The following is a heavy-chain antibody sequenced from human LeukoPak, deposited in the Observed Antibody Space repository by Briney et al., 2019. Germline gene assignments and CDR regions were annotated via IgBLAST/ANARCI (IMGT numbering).Heavy chain of an antibody. Sequence: PSETLSLTCSVSGASLTIYYWNWIRQPAGKGLEWIGRYASGTTTHNPSPKSQFSMSIDASKNQISLKLTSVTAADTAVYYCATGDHSFDNWGQGTLVTVTP. CDR2: YASGTT. CDR3: ATGDHSFDN. D-gene: IGHD7-27*01. V-gene: IGHV4-4*07. J-gene: IGHJ4*02. CDR1: GASLTIYY.